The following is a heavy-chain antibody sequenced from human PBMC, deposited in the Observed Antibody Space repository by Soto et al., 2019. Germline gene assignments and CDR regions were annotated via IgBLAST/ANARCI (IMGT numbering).Heavy chain of an antibody. J-gene: IGHJ4*02. V-gene: IGHV4-31*03. D-gene: IGHD5-12*01. CDR1: GGSISSGGYY. CDR3: ARDLRGYSRYDYLDY. CDR2: SYYTGSS. Sequence: PSETLSLTCTVSGGSISSGGYYWSWIRQHPGNGLEWVGYSYYTGSSYYNPSLKSRVTISVDASKNQLSLRLASVTAADTAVYYCARDLRGYSRYDYLDYWGQGIPVTVSS.